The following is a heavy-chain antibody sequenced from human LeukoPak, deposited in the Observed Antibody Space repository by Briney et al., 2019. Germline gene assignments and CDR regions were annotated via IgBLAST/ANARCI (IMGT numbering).Heavy chain of an antibody. J-gene: IGHJ4*02. CDR1: GGSISSYY. CDR2: IHTTGST. D-gene: IGHD3-22*01. V-gene: IGHV4-4*07. CDR3: ARDGYIYDSSGYYSLDY. Sequence: SETLSLTCTVSGGSISSYYWSWIRQPAGKGLEWIGRIHTTGSTNYNPSLKSRVTMSVDTSKNQFSLKLSSVTAADTAVHYCARDGYIYDSSGYYSLDYWGQGTLVTVSS.